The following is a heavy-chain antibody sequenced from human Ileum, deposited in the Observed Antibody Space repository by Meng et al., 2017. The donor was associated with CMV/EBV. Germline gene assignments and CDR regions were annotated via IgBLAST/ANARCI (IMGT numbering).Heavy chain of an antibody. CDR2: IIPILGIA. J-gene: IGHJ4*02. D-gene: IGHD1-26*01. V-gene: IGHV1-69*10. CDR3: ARALGELPDSTFDY. Sequence: QVQLVQSGAEVKKPGSSVKVSCKASGGTFSSYAISWVRQAPGQGLEWMGGIIPILGIANYAQKFQGRVTITADKSTSTGYMELSSLRSEGTAVYYCARALGELPDSTFDYWGQGTLVTVSS. CDR1: GGTFSSYA.